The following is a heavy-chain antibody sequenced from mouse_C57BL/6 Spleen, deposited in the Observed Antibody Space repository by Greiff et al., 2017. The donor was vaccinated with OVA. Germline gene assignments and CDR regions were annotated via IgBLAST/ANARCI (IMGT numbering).Heavy chain of an antibody. V-gene: IGHV7-3*01. CDR1: GFTFTDYY. D-gene: IGHD1-2*01. CDR3: ARYPTIMPWYFDV. CDR2: IRNKANGYTT. Sequence: DVMLVESGGGLVQPGGSLSLSCAASGFTFTDYYMSWVRQPPGKALEWLGFIRNKANGYTTEYSASVKGRFTISRDNSQSILYLQMNALRAEDSATYYRARYPTIMPWYFDVWGTGTTVTVSS. J-gene: IGHJ1*03.